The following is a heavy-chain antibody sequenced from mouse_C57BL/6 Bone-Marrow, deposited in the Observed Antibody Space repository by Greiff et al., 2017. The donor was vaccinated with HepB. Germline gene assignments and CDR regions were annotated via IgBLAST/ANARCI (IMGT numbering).Heavy chain of an antibody. Sequence: EVKLVESGGGLVQPGGSMKLSCAASGFTFSDAWMDWVRQSPEKGLEWVAEIRNKANNHATYYAESVKGRFTISRDDSKSSVYLQMNSLRAEDTGIYYCTRQDDGYRAWFAYWGQGTLVTVSA. CDR3: TRQDDGYRAWFAY. CDR2: IRNKANNHAT. V-gene: IGHV6-6*01. J-gene: IGHJ3*01. D-gene: IGHD2-3*01. CDR1: GFTFSDAW.